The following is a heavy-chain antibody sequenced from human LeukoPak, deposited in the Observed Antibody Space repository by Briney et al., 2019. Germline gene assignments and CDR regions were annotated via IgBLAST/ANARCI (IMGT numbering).Heavy chain of an antibody. CDR2: IYSGGST. CDR3: AAQGVFSHGGY. J-gene: IGHJ4*02. Sequence: PGGSLRLSCAASGFTVSKNYMSWVRQATRHGLECVSVIYSGGSTYYTDSVKGRFTISRDNSKITLYLQMNSLRAEDTAVYYCAAQGVFSHGGYWGQGTLVTVSS. V-gene: IGHV3-53*01. CDR1: GFTVSKNY. D-gene: IGHD3-16*01.